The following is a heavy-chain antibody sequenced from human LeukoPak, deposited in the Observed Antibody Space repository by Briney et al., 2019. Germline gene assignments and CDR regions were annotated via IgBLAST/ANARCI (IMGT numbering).Heavy chain of an antibody. CDR3: ARHLPYYYDSSPLDAFDI. CDR1: GGSISSYY. D-gene: IGHD3-22*01. Sequence: SETLSLTCTVSGGSISSYYWSWIRQPPGKGLEWIGYIYYSGSTNYNPSLKSRVTISVDTSKNQFSLKLSSVTAADTAVYYCARHLPYYYDSSPLDAFDIWGQGTVVTVSS. J-gene: IGHJ3*02. CDR2: IYYSGST. V-gene: IGHV4-59*08.